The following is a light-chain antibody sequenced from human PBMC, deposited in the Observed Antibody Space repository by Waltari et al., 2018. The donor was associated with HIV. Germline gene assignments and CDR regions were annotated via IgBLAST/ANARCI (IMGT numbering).Light chain of an antibody. CDR2: EVT. J-gene: IGLJ1*01. CDR1: SSNVGSDDL. V-gene: IGLV2-23*02. CDR3: CSCPRSGIRYV. Sequence: QSALTQPASVSGSPGQSITISCTGTSSNVGSDDLVSWYQQHPGEAPKLIFYEVTKRPSGVSNRFSGSKSGNTASLTISGLQAEDEADYYCCSCPRSGIRYVFGTGTKVTVL.